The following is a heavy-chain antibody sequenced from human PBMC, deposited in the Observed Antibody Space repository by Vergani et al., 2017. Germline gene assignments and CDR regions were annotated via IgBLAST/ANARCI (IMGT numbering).Heavy chain of an antibody. J-gene: IGHJ4*02. Sequence: QVQLVESGGGVVQPGRSLRLSCAASGFTFSSYGMHWVRQAPGKGLEWVAVISSDGSNKYYADSVKGRFTISRDNSKNTLYLQMNSLRAEDTAVYYCAREGQIAARLFDYWGQGTLVTVSS. CDR2: ISSDGSNK. CDR3: AREGQIAARLFDY. V-gene: IGHV3-30*03. D-gene: IGHD6-6*01. CDR1: GFTFSSYG.